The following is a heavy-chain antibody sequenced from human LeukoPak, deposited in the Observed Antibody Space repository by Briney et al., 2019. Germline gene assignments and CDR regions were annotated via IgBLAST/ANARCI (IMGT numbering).Heavy chain of an antibody. CDR2: INPHSGGT. J-gene: IGHJ4*02. Sequence: ASVKVSCKASGYRCTGYYIPWVRQAPGQGLEWMGWINPHSGGTKFAQKFQGRVTMPRDTSISTAYMEVSRLRSDDAAVYYGAREYYDILTGSLDYWGQGTLVTVSS. V-gene: IGHV1-2*02. CDR3: AREYYDILTGSLDY. CDR1: GYRCTGYY. D-gene: IGHD3-9*01.